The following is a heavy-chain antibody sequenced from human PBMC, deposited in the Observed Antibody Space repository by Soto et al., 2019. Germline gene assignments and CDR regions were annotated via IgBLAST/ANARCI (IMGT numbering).Heavy chain of an antibody. CDR2: INPSDGTT. CDR1: GYTFTSRY. V-gene: IGHV1-46*01. CDR3: TRLHTYACDY. Sequence: ASVKVSCKASGYTFTSRYMHWVRQAPGQGLEWMGIINPSDGTTTYAQKFQGRVSMTRDKSTSTAYLQMNSLKTEDTAVYYCTRLHTYACDYWGQGTLVTVSS. D-gene: IGHD2-2*01. J-gene: IGHJ4*02.